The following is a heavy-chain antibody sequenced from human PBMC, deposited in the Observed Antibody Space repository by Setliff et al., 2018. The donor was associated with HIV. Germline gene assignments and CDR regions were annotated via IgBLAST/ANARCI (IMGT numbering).Heavy chain of an antibody. D-gene: IGHD3-3*01. Sequence: PGGSLRLSCAASGFTFSSYAIHCVRQAPGRGLEWVAVISFDGKSKYYADSVRGRFTITRDDSKNTLYLQMNSLRAEDTAMYYCARDKAVNSWSGYYTPTYMDVWAKGLWSPSP. V-gene: IGHV3-30*04. CDR3: ARDKAVNSWSGYYTPTYMDV. CDR1: GFTFSSYA. CDR2: ISFDGKSK. J-gene: IGHJ6*03.